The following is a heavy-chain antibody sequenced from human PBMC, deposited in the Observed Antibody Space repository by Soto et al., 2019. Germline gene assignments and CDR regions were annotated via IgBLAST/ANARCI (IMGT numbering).Heavy chain of an antibody. CDR3: AFMMSSRWYPNPLLLY. CDR2: ISVSGSTA. V-gene: IGHV3-48*03. D-gene: IGHD6-19*01. J-gene: IGHJ4*02. CDR1: GFIFDSYE. Sequence: PGGSLRLSCAASGFIFDSYEMNWVRQAPGQGLDWVAYISVSGSTAHYGDSMKGRFSISRDNTKNILYLQMNTLTAEDTATYYCAFMMSSRWYPNPLLLYWVQGTPVTVSS.